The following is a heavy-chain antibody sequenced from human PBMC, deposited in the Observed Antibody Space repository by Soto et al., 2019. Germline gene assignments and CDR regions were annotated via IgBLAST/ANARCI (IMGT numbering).Heavy chain of an antibody. CDR2: INPNSGGT. CDR3: ARDPGVHDFWSGYYNPRFEFDY. V-gene: IGHV1-2*04. J-gene: IGHJ4*02. CDR1: GYTFTGYY. Sequence: QVQLVQSGAEVKKPGASVKVSCKASGYTFTGYYMHWVRQAPGQGLEWMGWINPNSGGTNYAQKFQGWVTMTRDTSISTAYMELSRLRSDDTAVYYCARDPGVHDFWSGYYNPRFEFDYWGQGTLVTVSS. D-gene: IGHD3-3*01.